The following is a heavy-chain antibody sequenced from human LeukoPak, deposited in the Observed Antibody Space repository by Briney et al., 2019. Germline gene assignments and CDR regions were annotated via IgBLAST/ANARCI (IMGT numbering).Heavy chain of an antibody. V-gene: IGHV3-74*01. Sequence: GGSLRLSCAASGFTFSGYWIHWVRQAPGKGLVWVSWINNDETNTRYADSVRGRFTISRDNAKNSLYLLMNNLRAEDTAVYYCARDRPTGASRVFLVQWGQGTLVTVSS. D-gene: IGHD1-26*01. CDR1: GFTFSGYW. CDR2: INNDETNT. CDR3: ARDRPTGASRVFLVQ. J-gene: IGHJ4*02.